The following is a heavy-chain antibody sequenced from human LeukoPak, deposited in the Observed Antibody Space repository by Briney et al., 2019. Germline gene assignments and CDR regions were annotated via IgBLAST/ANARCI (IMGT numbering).Heavy chain of an antibody. Sequence: GGSLTLSFAASGFTFSSYSMNWVRQAPGKGLEWVSSISSSSSYIYYADSVKGRFTISRDNAKNSLYLQMNSLRAEDTAVYYCARDEAAASIDYWGQGTLVTVSS. J-gene: IGHJ4*02. D-gene: IGHD6-13*01. CDR3: ARDEAAASIDY. V-gene: IGHV3-21*01. CDR1: GFTFSSYS. CDR2: ISSSSSYI.